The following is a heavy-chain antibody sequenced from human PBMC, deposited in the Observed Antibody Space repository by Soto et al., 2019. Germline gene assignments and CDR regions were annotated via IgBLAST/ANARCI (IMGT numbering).Heavy chain of an antibody. J-gene: IGHJ5*02. V-gene: IGHV3-49*04. Sequence: GGSLRLSCTASGFTFGDYAMSWVRQAPGKGLEWVGFIRDKAYGGTTEYAASVKGRFTISRDDSKSIAYLQMNSLKAADTAVYYCTRGASGSYWFDPWGQGTLVTVSS. CDR2: IRDKAYGGTT. CDR1: GFTFGDYA. D-gene: IGHD1-26*01. CDR3: TRGASGSYWFDP.